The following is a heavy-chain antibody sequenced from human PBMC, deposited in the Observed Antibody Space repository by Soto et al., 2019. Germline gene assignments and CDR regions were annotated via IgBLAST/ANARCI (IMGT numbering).Heavy chain of an antibody. J-gene: IGHJ4*02. CDR3: AKMTSVTLRDYFDY. V-gene: IGHV3-23*01. D-gene: IGHD4-17*01. CDR1: GFSSFA. CDR2: ISASGTTT. Sequence: EIQLLESGGGLVQPGGSLRLSCTTSGFSSFAMGWVRQAPGKGLEWVSGISASGTTTIYADSVKGRFTLSRDNSRDTLFLQMNSLRAEDTATYYCAKMTSVTLRDYFDYWGQGTLVTVSS.